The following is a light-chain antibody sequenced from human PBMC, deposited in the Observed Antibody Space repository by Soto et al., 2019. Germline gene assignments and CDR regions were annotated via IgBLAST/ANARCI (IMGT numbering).Light chain of an antibody. CDR3: QHYNSYPIT. Sequence: DIQMTQSPSILSASVGDRVTITCRASQSISSWLAWYQQKPGKAPNLLIYKASSLESGVPSRFSGSGSGTEFTLTISSLQPDDFATYYCQHYNSYPITFGPGTKVDIK. J-gene: IGKJ3*01. CDR1: QSISSW. CDR2: KAS. V-gene: IGKV1-5*03.